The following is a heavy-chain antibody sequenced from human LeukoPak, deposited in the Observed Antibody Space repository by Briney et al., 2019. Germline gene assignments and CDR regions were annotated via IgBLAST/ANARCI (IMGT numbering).Heavy chain of an antibody. V-gene: IGHV3-48*02. CDR2: ISTSGVTM. CDR3: VREYYDDFGY. Sequence: GGSLRLSCAASGFIFSNYGMSWVRQAPGRGLEWISYISTSGVTMFCADSVKGRFTISRDNAKNSLYLQMNSLRDEDTAVYYCVREYYDDFGYWGQGTLVTVSS. D-gene: IGHD4-17*01. J-gene: IGHJ4*02. CDR1: GFIFSNYG.